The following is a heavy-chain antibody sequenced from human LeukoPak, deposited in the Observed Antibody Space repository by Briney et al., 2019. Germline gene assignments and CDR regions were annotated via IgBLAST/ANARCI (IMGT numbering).Heavy chain of an antibody. CDR1: RYTFTGYY. V-gene: IGHV1-2*02. CDR3: ARGEGPDYYDSSGYSDAFDI. Sequence: ASVKVSCKASRYTFTGYYMHWVRQAPGQGLEWMGWINPNSGGTNYAQKFQGRVTMTRDTSISTAYMELSRLRSDDTAVYYCARGEGPDYYDSSGYSDAFDIWGQGTMVTVSS. J-gene: IGHJ3*02. D-gene: IGHD3-22*01. CDR2: INPNSGGT.